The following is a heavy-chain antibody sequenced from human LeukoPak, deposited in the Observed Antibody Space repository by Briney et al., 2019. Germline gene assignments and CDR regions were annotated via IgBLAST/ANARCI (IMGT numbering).Heavy chain of an antibody. D-gene: IGHD2-15*01. Sequence: ASVKVSYKPSGYTFTSYGISWVRQAPGQGVGWMGCISAYNGNTNYAQKLQGRVTMTTDTSTSTAYMELRSLRSDDTAGYYCARELGYCSGGSCYPESMYGMDVWGQGTTVTVSS. J-gene: IGHJ6*02. CDR3: ARELGYCSGGSCYPESMYGMDV. CDR2: ISAYNGNT. CDR1: GYTFTSYG. V-gene: IGHV1-18*01.